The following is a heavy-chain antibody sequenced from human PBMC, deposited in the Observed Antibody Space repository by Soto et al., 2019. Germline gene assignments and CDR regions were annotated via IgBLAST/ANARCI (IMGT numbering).Heavy chain of an antibody. Sequence: QVQLVQSGAEVKQPGASVKVSCKASGYTFTGYYMHWVRQAPGQGLEWMGWINPNSGGTNYAQKFQGWVTMTRDTSIRTAYMEQSRLRSDDTAVYYCARVAAAGGDYFGMDVWGRGTTVTASS. CDR3: ARVAAAGGDYFGMDV. D-gene: IGHD6-13*01. J-gene: IGHJ6*02. CDR1: GYTFTGYY. V-gene: IGHV1-2*04. CDR2: INPNSGGT.